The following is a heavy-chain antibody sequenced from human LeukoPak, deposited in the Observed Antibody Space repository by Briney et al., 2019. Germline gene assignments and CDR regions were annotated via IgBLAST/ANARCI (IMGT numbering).Heavy chain of an antibody. D-gene: IGHD3-22*01. CDR3: ARDDSSGYSYFDY. Sequence: GASVKVSCKASGYTFTSYYMHWVRQAPGQGLEWMGIINPSGGSTSYAQKFQGRVTMTRDMSTSTVYMELSSLRSEDTAVYCCARDDSSGYSYFDYWGQGTLVTVSS. J-gene: IGHJ4*02. CDR1: GYTFTSYY. CDR2: INPSGGST. V-gene: IGHV1-46*01.